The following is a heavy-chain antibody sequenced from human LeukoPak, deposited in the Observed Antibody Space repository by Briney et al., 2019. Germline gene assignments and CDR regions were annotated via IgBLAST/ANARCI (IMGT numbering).Heavy chain of an antibody. D-gene: IGHD1-26*01. Sequence: GGSLRLSCAASGFTFSSYWMHWVRQAPGKGLVGVSRINSDGSSTNYADSVKGRFTVSRDNAKNTLYLQMNSLRDEDTAVYHCARYSGSYYSFEYWGQGTLVAVSS. CDR3: ARYSGSYYSFEY. J-gene: IGHJ4*02. CDR2: INSDGSST. V-gene: IGHV3-74*01. CDR1: GFTFSSYW.